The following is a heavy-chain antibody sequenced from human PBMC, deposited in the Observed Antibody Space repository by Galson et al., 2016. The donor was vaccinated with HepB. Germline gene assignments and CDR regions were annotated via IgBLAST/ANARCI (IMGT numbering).Heavy chain of an antibody. CDR1: GGSISSGGYY. CDR2: IYYSGSS. J-gene: IGHJ4*02. CDR3: ARTVGAVSPLLIDY. V-gene: IGHV4-31*03. Sequence: TLSLTCTVSGGSISSGGYYYSWIRQHPGKGLEWIGYIYYSGSSYYNPSLKSRVTISVDTSKNQFSLKLSSVTAADTAVYYCARTVGAVSPLLIDYWGQGTLVTVPS. D-gene: IGHD1-26*01.